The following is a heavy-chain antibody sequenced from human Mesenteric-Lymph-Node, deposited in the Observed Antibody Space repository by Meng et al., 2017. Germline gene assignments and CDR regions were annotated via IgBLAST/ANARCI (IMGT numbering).Heavy chain of an antibody. Sequence: GGSLRLSCAASGFTFSSYAMHWVRQAPGKGLEWVAVISYDGSNKYYADSVKGRFTISRDNSKNTLYLQMNSLRAEDTAVYYCARVGEDYGDYTLDYWGQGTLVTVSS. CDR1: GFTFSSYA. CDR3: ARVGEDYGDYTLDY. J-gene: IGHJ4*02. V-gene: IGHV3-30*01. CDR2: ISYDGSNK. D-gene: IGHD4-17*01.